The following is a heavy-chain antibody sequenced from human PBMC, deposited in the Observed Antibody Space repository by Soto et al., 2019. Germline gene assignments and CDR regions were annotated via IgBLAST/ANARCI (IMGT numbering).Heavy chain of an antibody. Sequence: QVQLVQSGAEVKKPGSSVKVSCKASGGTFSSYAISWVRQAPGQGLEWMGVIIPIFGTANYAQKFQGRVTITADESTSTAYMELSSLRSEDTALYYCARDRRYCSGGSCPFYFDYWGQGTLVTVSS. D-gene: IGHD2-15*01. CDR3: ARDRRYCSGGSCPFYFDY. CDR1: GGTFSSYA. V-gene: IGHV1-69*01. J-gene: IGHJ4*02. CDR2: IIPIFGTA.